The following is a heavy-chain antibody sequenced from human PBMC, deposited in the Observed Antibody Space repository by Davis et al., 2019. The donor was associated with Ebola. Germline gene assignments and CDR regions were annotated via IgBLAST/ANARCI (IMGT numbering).Heavy chain of an antibody. V-gene: IGHV3-23*01. J-gene: IGHJ4*02. CDR3: AKGWFGELLLDY. CDR1: GFTVSSNY. Sequence: GESLKISCAASGFTVSSNYMSWVRQAPGKGLEWVSAISGSGGSTYYADSVKGRFTISRDNSKNTLYLQMNSLSAEDTAVYYCAKGWFGELLLDYWGQGTLVTVSS. D-gene: IGHD3-10*01. CDR2: ISGSGGST.